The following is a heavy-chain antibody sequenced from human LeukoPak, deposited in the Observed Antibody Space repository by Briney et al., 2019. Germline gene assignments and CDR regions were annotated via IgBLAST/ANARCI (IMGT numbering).Heavy chain of an antibody. D-gene: IGHD3-3*01. Sequence: GGSLRLSCAASGFTFSSYGMHWVRQAPGKGLEWVAFIRHDGSNKYYADSVKGRFTISRDNSKNTLYLQMNSLRAEDTAVYYCAKDPGYYDFWSGYYSSHPFDYWGQRTLVTVSS. CDR3: AKDPGYYDFWSGYYSSHPFDY. CDR2: IRHDGSNK. V-gene: IGHV3-30*02. CDR1: GFTFSSYG. J-gene: IGHJ4*02.